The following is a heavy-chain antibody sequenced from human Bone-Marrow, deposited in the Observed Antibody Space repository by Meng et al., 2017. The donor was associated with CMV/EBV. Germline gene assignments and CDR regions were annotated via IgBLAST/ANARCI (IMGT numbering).Heavy chain of an antibody. J-gene: IGHJ6*02. V-gene: IGHV1-69*10. CDR2: IIPILGIA. Sequence: SVKVSCKASGGTFSSYAISWVRQAPGQGLEWMGGIIPILGIANYAQKFQGRVTITADKSTSTAYMVLSSLRSEDTAVYYCARDRYCGGDCYHYYYYGMDVWGQGNTVTVSS. CDR1: GGTFSSYA. CDR3: ARDRYCGGDCYHYYYYGMDV. D-gene: IGHD2-21*01.